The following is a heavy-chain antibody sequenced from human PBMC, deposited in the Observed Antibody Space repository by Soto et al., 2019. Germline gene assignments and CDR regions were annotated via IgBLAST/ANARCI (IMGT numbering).Heavy chain of an antibody. J-gene: IGHJ4*02. V-gene: IGHV3-23*01. CDR2: ISGSGGST. CDR3: AKDLFPYGSGGNLDY. CDR1: GFTFSSYA. Sequence: GGSLRLSCAASGFTFSSYAMSWVRQAPGKGLEWVSAISGSGGSTYYADSVKGRFTISRDNSKNTLYLQMNSLRAEDTAVYYCAKDLFPYGSGGNLDYWGQGTLVTVSS. D-gene: IGHD3-10*01.